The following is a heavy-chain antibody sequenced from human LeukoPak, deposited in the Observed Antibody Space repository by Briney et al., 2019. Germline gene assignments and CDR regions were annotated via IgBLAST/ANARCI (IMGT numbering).Heavy chain of an antibody. CDR2: ISSSGSTI. J-gene: IGHJ4*02. D-gene: IGHD1-26*01. Sequence: GGSLRLSCAASGFTFSDYYMTWIRQAPGKGLEWVSYISSSGSTIYYADSVKGRFTISRDNAKNSLYLQMNSLRAEDTAVYYCARTMNSGSYYGLDYWGQGTLVTVSS. V-gene: IGHV3-11*04. CDR3: ARTMNSGSYYGLDY. CDR1: GFTFSDYY.